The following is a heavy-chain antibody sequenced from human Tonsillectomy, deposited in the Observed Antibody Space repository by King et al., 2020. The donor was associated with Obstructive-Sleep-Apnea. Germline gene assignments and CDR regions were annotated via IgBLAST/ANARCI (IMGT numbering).Heavy chain of an antibody. Sequence: VQLVESGGGLVQPGGSLRLSCAASGFTFSSYWMSWVRQAPGKGLEWVANIKQDGSEKYYVDSVKGRFTISRDNAKNSLYLQMNSLRAEDTAVYYWARGIREAAASLGYWGQGTLVTVSS. D-gene: IGHD6-13*01. J-gene: IGHJ4*02. CDR3: ARGIREAAASLGY. V-gene: IGHV3-7*03. CDR2: IKQDGSEK. CDR1: GFTFSSYW.